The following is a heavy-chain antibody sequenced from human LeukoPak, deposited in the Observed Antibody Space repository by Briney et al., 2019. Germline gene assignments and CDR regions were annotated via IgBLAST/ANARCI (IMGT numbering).Heavy chain of an antibody. CDR2: IYSGGST. J-gene: IGHJ6*03. CDR3: ARESIAAHSYYYMDV. V-gene: IGHV3-53*01. Sequence: PGGSLRLSCAASGFTVSSNYMSWVRQAPGKGLESVSVIYSGGSTYYADSVKGRFTISRDNSKNTLYLQMNSLRAEDTAVYYCARESIAAHSYYYMDVWGKGTTVTVSS. D-gene: IGHD6-6*01. CDR1: GFTVSSNY.